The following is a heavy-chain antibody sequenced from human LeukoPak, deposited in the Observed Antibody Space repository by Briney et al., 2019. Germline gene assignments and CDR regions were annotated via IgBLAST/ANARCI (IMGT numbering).Heavy chain of an antibody. CDR1: GFTFNSYG. V-gene: IGHV3-30*03. J-gene: IGHJ3*01. D-gene: IGHD5-18*01. CDR2: ISYDGSHK. CDR3: ARSRCGTTYGCDDTFDF. Sequence: PGGSLRLSCAASGFTFNSYGMHWVRQAPGKGLEWVAVISYDGSHKYYADSVQGRFTISRDNSKNTLYLQMNSLRAEDTAVYYCARSRCGTTYGCDDTFDFWGQGTMVTVSS.